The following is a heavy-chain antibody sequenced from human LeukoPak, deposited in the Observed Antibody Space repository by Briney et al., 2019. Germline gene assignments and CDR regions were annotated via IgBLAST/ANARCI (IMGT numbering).Heavy chain of an antibody. CDR1: GYTFTGYY. CDR3: ARDRGVAVIAGTDY. J-gene: IGHJ4*02. Sequence: GASVKVSCKASGYTFTGYYLHWVRRAPGQGLEWMGWINPKSGGTNSAQKFQGRVTMTRDTSISTAYMELSRLGSDDTALYYCARDRGVAVIAGTDYWGQGTLVTVSS. CDR2: INPKSGGT. D-gene: IGHD2-21*01. V-gene: IGHV1-2*02.